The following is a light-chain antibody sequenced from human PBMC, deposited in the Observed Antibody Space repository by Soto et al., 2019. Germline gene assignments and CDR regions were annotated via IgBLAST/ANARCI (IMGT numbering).Light chain of an antibody. CDR2: DVS. J-gene: IGLJ2*01. Sequence: QSALTQPASVSGSPGQSITISCTGTSSDIGGFDYVSWYQQHPGKAPKLIISDVSDRPSGISHRFSGSKSDNTASLTISGLRAEDEADYYCSSFSTGSSPVLFGGGTKLTVL. CDR3: SSFSTGSSPVL. CDR1: SSDIGGFDY. V-gene: IGLV2-14*01.